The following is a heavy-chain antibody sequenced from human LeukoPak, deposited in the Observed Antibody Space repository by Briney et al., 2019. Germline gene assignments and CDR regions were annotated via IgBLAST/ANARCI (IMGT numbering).Heavy chain of an antibody. CDR2: INPNSGGT. Sequence: ASVKVSCKASGYTFTGYYMHRVRQAPGQGLEWMGWINPNSGGTNYAQKFQGRVTMTRDTSISTAYMELSRLRSDDTAVYYCARGVYDFWSGYQAPGYWGQGTPVTVSS. CDR3: ARGVYDFWSGYQAPGY. D-gene: IGHD3-3*01. J-gene: IGHJ4*02. CDR1: GYTFTGYY. V-gene: IGHV1-2*02.